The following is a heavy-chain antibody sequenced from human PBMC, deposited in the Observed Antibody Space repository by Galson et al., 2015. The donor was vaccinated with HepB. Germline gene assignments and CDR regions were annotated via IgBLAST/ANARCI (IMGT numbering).Heavy chain of an antibody. CDR1: GFTFSSYA. CDR2: ISGSGGST. CDR3: AKARYYYDSSGYQGSYFQH. J-gene: IGHJ1*01. Sequence: SLRLSCAASGFTFSSYAMSWVRQAPGKGLEWVSAISGSGGSTYYADSVKGRFTISRDNSKNTLYLQMNSLRAEDTAVYYCAKARYYYDSSGYQGSYFQHWGQGTLVTVSS. D-gene: IGHD3-22*01. V-gene: IGHV3-23*01.